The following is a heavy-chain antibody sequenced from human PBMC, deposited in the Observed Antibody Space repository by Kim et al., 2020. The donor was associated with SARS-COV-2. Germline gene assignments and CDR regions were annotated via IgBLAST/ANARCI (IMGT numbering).Heavy chain of an antibody. CDR1: GFTFRNFP. CDR2: ISGSSSYI. J-gene: IGHJ4*02. Sequence: GGSLRLSCEASGFTFRNFPMSWVRQVPGKGLEWVSSISGSSSYIYYADSMRGRFTVSRDNARESLYLQMDSLRVDDTAMYYCVREFTGSGSYVQGSFYFDYWGQGALVTVSS. CDR3: VREFTGSGSYVQGSFYFDY. V-gene: IGHV3-21*01. D-gene: IGHD3-10*01.